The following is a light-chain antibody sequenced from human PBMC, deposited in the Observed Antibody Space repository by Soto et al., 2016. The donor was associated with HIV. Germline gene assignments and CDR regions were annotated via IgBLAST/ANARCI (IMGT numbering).Light chain of an antibody. J-gene: IGLJ1*01. V-gene: IGLV3-19*01. CDR1: SLRSYY. CDR3: NSRDINSLHLGV. CDR2: GN. Sequence: SSELTQDPAVSVALGQTVTIRCQGDSLRSYYASWYQQKPGHAPLLVISGNKRPSGIPDRFSGSSSGDTSSLTITGPQAEDDADYYCNSRDINSLHLGVFGPGTKVTVL.